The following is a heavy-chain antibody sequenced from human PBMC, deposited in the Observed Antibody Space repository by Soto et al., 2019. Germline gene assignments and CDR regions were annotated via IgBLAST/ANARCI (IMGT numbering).Heavy chain of an antibody. CDR2: ISGSGGSP. Sequence: GGSLRLSCAASGFTFSSYWMSWIRQAPGKGLEWVSVISGSGGSPSYADSVQGRFSISRDNPKNTLYLQMNSLRGEDTAMYYCAKARCSTTNCYVPDYWGQGTLVTVSS. V-gene: IGHV3-23*01. CDR1: GFTFSSYW. CDR3: AKARCSTTNCYVPDY. D-gene: IGHD2-2*01. J-gene: IGHJ4*02.